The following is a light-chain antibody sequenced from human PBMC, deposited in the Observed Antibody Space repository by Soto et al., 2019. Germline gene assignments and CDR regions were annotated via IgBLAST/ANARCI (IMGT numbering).Light chain of an antibody. CDR2: VAS. CDR3: QQYGSSPFT. Sequence: EIVLTQSPGTLSLSPGERATLSCRASQSVSSSYLAWYQQKPGQAPRLLIYVASSMDTGIPDRFSGSGSGTDFTLTISRLEPEDFAVYYCQQYGSSPFTFGPGTKVDIK. J-gene: IGKJ3*01. V-gene: IGKV3-20*01. CDR1: QSVSSSY.